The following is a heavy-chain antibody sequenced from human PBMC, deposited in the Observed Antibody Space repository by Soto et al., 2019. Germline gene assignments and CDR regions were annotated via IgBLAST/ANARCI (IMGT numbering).Heavy chain of an antibody. CDR1: GFTFSSYA. D-gene: IGHD6-13*01. CDR3: ARCLEQHYYYYYYMDV. Sequence: GGSLRLSCAASGFTFSSYAMSWVRQAPGKGLEWVSAISGSGGSTYYADSVKGRFTISRDNSKNTLYLQMNSLRAEDTAVYYCARCLEQHYYYYYYMDVWGKGTTVTVSS. CDR2: ISGSGGST. V-gene: IGHV3-23*01. J-gene: IGHJ6*03.